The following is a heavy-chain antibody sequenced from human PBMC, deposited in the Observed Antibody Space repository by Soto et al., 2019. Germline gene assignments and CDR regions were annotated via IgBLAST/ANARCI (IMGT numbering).Heavy chain of an antibody. D-gene: IGHD6-19*01. V-gene: IGHV3-23*01. J-gene: IGHJ4*02. CDR2: ISGGGGSR. CDR3: AKDRRTPSIAVAGTGY. Sequence: GGALRLSFATSGFPFSSYAPSWVRQAAGQWLQWVSPISGGGGSRYYAGSVKGRLNIYRDNSKNTLYLQMNSLRAEDTAVYYCAKDRRTPSIAVAGTGYWGQGT. CDR1: GFPFSSYA.